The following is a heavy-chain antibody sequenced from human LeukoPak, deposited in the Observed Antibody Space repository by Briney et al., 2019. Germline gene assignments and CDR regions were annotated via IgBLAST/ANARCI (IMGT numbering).Heavy chain of an antibody. CDR1: GGSIRSSNFF. V-gene: IGHV4-39*07. CDR2: IYYNGNT. CDR3: ARATAAPSSYFFDH. D-gene: IGHD6-25*01. J-gene: IGHJ4*02. Sequence: PSETPSLTCGVSGGSIRSSNFFWGWIPPPPREPPGWIATIYYNGNTYYNPSLQSRVTISVDTSTNQFSLKLNSVIAADTAVYYCARATAAPSSYFFDHWGQGTLVTVSS.